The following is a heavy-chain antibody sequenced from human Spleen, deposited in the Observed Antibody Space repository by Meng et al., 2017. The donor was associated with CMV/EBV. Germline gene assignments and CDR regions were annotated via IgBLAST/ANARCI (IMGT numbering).Heavy chain of an antibody. Sequence: GGSLRLSCAASGFTFSDYYMSWIRQAPGKWLEWVSYISSSGSTIYYADSVKGRFTISRDNAKNSLYLQMNSLRAEDTAVYYCARDVITMVRGVIKIYYYYYGMDVWGQGTTVTVSS. CDR1: GFTFSDYY. CDR2: ISSSGSTI. V-gene: IGHV3-11*04. D-gene: IGHD3-10*01. J-gene: IGHJ6*02. CDR3: ARDVITMVRGVIKIYYYYYGMDV.